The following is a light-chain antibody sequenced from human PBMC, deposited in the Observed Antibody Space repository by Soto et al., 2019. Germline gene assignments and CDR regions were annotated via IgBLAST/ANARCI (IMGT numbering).Light chain of an antibody. CDR1: ESVSRN. J-gene: IGKJ5*01. CDR2: GAS. CDR3: QQYGTSEII. V-gene: IGKV3-15*01. Sequence: EVVMTQSPATLSVSPGERATLSCRASESVSRNLAWYQQKPGQAPRLLIYGASTRATGIPARFSGSGSGTDFTLTISRLETEDFAVFYCQQYGTSEIIFGQGTRLEIK.